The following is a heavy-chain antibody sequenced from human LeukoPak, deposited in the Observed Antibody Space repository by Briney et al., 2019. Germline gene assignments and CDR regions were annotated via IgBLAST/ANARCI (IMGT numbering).Heavy chain of an antibody. V-gene: IGHV4-59*01. CDR2: IYYSGST. CDR1: GGSISSYY. Sequence: SETLSLTCTVSGGSISSYYWSWIRQPPGKGLEWIGYIYYSGSTNYNPSLKSRVTISVDTSKNQFSLKLSSVTAADTAVYYCATELRGYFDYWGQGTLVTVSS. J-gene: IGHJ4*02. D-gene: IGHD1-26*01. CDR3: ATELRGYFDY.